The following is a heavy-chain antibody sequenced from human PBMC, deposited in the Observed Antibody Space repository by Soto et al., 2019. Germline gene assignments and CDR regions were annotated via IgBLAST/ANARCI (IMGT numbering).Heavy chain of an antibody. J-gene: IGHJ6*02. V-gene: IGHV3-33*01. CDR2: IWYDGSNK. D-gene: IGHD2-15*01. Sequence: PGGSLRLSCAASGFTFSSYGMHWVRQAPGKGLEWVAVIWYDGSNKYYADSVKGRFTISRDNSKNTLYLQMNSLRAEDTAVYYCARATLGYCSGGSCRRLSYYCYYGMDVWGQGTTVTVSS. CDR1: GFTFSSYG. CDR3: ARATLGYCSGGSCRRLSYYCYYGMDV.